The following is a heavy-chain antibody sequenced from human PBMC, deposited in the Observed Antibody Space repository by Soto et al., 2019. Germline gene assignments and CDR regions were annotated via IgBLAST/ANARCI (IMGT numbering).Heavy chain of an antibody. CDR1: GGYFSGYY. J-gene: IGHJ5*02. CDR2: INHSGST. Sequence: PSETLSLTCAVYGGYFSGYYWSWIRQPPGKGLEWIGEINHSGSTNYNPSLKSRVTISVDTSKNQFSLKLSSVTAADTAVYYCARGFTMVRGVIITRFDPWGQGTLVTVSS. CDR3: ARGFTMVRGVIITRFDP. D-gene: IGHD3-10*01. V-gene: IGHV4-34*01.